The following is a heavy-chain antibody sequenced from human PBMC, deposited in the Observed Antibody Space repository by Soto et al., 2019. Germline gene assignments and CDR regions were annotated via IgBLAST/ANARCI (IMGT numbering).Heavy chain of an antibody. CDR3: ARLLVRGVIITPRYYYGMDV. D-gene: IGHD3-10*01. J-gene: IGHJ6*02. CDR1: GYSFTSYW. Sequence: GESLKISCKGSGYSFTSYWIGWVRQMPGKGLEWMGIIYPGDSDTRYSPSFQGQVTISADKSISTAYLQWSSLKASDTAMYYCARLLVRGVIITPRYYYGMDVWGQGTTVTVSS. V-gene: IGHV5-51*01. CDR2: IYPGDSDT.